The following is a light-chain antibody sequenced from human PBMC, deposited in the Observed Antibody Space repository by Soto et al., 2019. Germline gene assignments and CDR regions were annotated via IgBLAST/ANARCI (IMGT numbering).Light chain of an antibody. CDR3: QKYNSAPFT. Sequence: DIQMTQSPSSLSASVGDRVTITCRASQDISSYLAWYQQKPGKVPKLLIYAAATLQSGVPPRFRGSRSGTDIALTISSLQPEDVATYYCQKYNSAPFTFGPGTKVNIK. V-gene: IGKV1-27*01. CDR2: AAA. J-gene: IGKJ3*01. CDR1: QDISSY.